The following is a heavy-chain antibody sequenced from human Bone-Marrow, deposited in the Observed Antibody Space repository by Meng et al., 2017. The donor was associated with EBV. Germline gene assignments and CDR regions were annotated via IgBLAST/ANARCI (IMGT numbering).Heavy chain of an antibody. CDR1: GCSISSGGYF. CDR3: ARGSMLRGVITWFGP. J-gene: IGHJ5*02. V-gene: IGHV4-30-4*01. CDR2: IYYSGST. Sequence: VQPQESGPGLVKPSQTLSLTCAVSGCSISSGGYFWSWIRQPPGKGLEWIGYIYYSGSTYYNPSLKSRVTISVDTSKNQFSLKLSSVTATDTAVYYCARGSMLRGVITWFGPWGQGTLVTVSS. D-gene: IGHD3-10*01.